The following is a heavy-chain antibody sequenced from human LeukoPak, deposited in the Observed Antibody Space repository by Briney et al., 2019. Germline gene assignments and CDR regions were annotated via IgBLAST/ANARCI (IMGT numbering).Heavy chain of an antibody. V-gene: IGHV3-23*01. CDR1: GFTFSGYA. J-gene: IGHJ3*02. Sequence: PGGSLRLSCAASGFTFSGYAMSWVRQAPGKGLEWVSAISGSGGGTYYADSVKGRFTISRDNSKNTLYLQMNSLRAEDTAVYYCAKEYGDYDAFDIWGQGTVVIVSS. CDR3: AKEYGDYDAFDI. CDR2: ISGSGGGT. D-gene: IGHD4-17*01.